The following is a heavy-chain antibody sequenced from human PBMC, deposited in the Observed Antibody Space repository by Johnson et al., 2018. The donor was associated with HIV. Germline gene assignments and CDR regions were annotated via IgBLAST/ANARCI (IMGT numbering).Heavy chain of an antibody. CDR2: IGTAGDT. CDR3: NSPGLMIGPPI. Sequence: VQLVESGGGLVQPGGSLRLSCAVSGFTFSSYDHWVRQPTGKGLGWVSGIGTAGDTYYPGSVKGRFTISRDNAKNSLYLQMNSLRAEDTAVYYCNSPGLMIGPPIWGQGTMVTVSS. J-gene: IGHJ3*02. D-gene: IGHD3-22*01. V-gene: IGHV3-13*01. CDR1: GFTFSSYD.